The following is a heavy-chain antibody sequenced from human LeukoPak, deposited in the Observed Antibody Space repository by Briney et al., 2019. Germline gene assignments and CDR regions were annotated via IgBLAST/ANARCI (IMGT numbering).Heavy chain of an antibody. CDR3: ARAIKAVAGTFHRDYYFDY. J-gene: IGHJ4*02. Sequence: PGGSLRLSCAASGFTFSSYVMSWVRQAPGKGLEWVSYISSSSTTIYYADSVKGRFTISRDNAKNSLYLQMNSLRAEDTAVYYCARAIKAVAGTFHRDYYFDYWGQGTLVTVSS. CDR1: GFTFSSYV. D-gene: IGHD6-19*01. CDR2: ISSSSTTI. V-gene: IGHV3-48*01.